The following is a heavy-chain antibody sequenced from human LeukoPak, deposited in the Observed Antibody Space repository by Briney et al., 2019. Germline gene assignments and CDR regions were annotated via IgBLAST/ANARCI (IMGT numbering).Heavy chain of an antibody. CDR2: INPSGST. CDR3: AREELAAHRGSFTL. J-gene: IGHJ3*01. CDR1: GGSLSGYY. D-gene: IGHD6-6*01. Sequence: SETLSLTCAVFGGSLSGYYWNWIHQPPGKGLEWIGDINPSGSTNYSPSLKSRVTISIDTSKNQFSLSLTSVTAADTAIYYCAREELAAHRGSFTLWGQGSVVSVSS. V-gene: IGHV4-34*01.